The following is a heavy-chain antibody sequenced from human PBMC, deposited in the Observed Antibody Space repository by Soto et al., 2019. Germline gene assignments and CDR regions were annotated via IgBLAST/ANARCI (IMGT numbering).Heavy chain of an antibody. D-gene: IGHD4-17*01. CDR3: ARDGDYGDYVPPRFGIDV. CDR2: ISYDGSNK. V-gene: IGHV3-30-3*01. CDR1: GFTFSSYA. Sequence: QAQLVESGGGVVQPGRSLRLSCAASGFTFSSYAMHWVRQAPGKGLEWVAVISYDGSNKYYADSVKGRFTISRDNSKNTLYLQMNSLRAEDTAVYYCARDGDYGDYVPPRFGIDVWGQGTTVTVSS. J-gene: IGHJ6*02.